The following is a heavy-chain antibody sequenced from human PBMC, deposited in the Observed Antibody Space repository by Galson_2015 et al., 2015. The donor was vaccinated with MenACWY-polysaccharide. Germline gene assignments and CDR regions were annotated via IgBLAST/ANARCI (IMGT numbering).Heavy chain of an antibody. Sequence: SVKVSCKASGYTFTSYGVTWVRQAPGQGLEWMGWINPYNGNTNYAQKFQGRVTVTADTSTSTAYMELRTLRSDDTGVYYCAREQPSGYNYCWTFDFWGQGSLVTVSS. V-gene: IGHV1-18*04. CDR3: AREQPSGYNYCWTFDF. D-gene: IGHD3-22*01. CDR2: INPYNGNT. J-gene: IGHJ4*02. CDR1: GYTFTSYG.